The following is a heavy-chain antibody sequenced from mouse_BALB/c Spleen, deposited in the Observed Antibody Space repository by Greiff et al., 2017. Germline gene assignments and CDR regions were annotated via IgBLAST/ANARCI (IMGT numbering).Heavy chain of an antibody. J-gene: IGHJ3*01. CDR2: ISSGGSYT. CDR3: AKGNDGYYRFAY. D-gene: IGHD2-3*01. V-gene: IGHV5-9-4*01. CDR1: GFTFSSYA. Sequence: EVQVVESGGGLVKPGGSLKLSCAASGFTFSSYAMSWVRQSPEKRLEWVAEISSGGSYTYYPDTVTGRFTISRDNAKNTLYLEMSSLRSEDTAMYYCAKGNDGYYRFAYWGQGTLVTVSA.